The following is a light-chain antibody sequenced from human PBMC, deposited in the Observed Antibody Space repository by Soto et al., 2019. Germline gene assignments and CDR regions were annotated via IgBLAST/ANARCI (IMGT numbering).Light chain of an antibody. V-gene: IGLV1-40*01. J-gene: IGLJ1*01. CDR1: SSNIGAGYD. CDR3: QSYDSSLSGYV. Sequence: QYVLTQPPSVSGAPGQRVTISCTGSSSNIGAGYDVHWYQQLPGTAPKLLIYGNSNRPSGVPDRFSGPKSGTSASLAITGLQAEDEADYYCQSYDSSLSGYVFGTGTKLTVL. CDR2: GNS.